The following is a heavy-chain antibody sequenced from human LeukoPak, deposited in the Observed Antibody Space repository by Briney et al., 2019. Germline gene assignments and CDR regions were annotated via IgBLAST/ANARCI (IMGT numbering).Heavy chain of an antibody. CDR2: INSDGSNT. J-gene: IGHJ4*02. D-gene: IGHD1-1*01. Sequence: PGGSLRLSCVASGFPFSTYWMHWVRRAPGKGLIWVSHINSDGSNTRYVDSVKGRFTVSRDNAKNTLYLQMNSLRAEDTGVYYCARKTVPDYWGQGTLVTVSP. CDR3: ARKTVPDY. V-gene: IGHV3-74*01. CDR1: GFPFSTYW.